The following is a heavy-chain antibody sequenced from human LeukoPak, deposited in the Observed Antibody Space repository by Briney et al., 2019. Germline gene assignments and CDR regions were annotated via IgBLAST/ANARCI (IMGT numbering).Heavy chain of an antibody. D-gene: IGHD3-3*01. V-gene: IGHV1-2*02. CDR2: INPNSGGT. CDR1: GYTFTGYY. J-gene: IGHJ4*02. CDR3: ARSGKYDFWSGYPLGC. Sequence: ASVKVSCKASGYTFTGYYMHWVRQAPGQGLEWMGWINPNSGGTNYAQKFQGRVTMTRDTSISTAYMELSRLRSDDTAVYYCARSGKYDFWSGYPLGCWGQGTLVTVSS.